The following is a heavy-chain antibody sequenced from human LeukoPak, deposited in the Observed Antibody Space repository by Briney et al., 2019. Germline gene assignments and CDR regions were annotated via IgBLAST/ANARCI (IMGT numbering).Heavy chain of an antibody. V-gene: IGHV4-34*01. D-gene: IGHD6-6*01. CDR2: INHSGST. Sequence: PSETLSLTCAVYGGSFSGYYWSWIRQPPGKGLEWIGEINHSGSTNYNPSLKGRVTISVDTSKNQFSLKLSSVTAADTAVYYCARHSAARGDYWGQGTLVTVSS. J-gene: IGHJ4*02. CDR3: ARHSAARGDY. CDR1: GGSFSGYY.